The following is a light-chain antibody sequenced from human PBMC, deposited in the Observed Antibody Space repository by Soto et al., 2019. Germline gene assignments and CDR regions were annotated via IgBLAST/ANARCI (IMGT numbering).Light chain of an antibody. CDR3: AAWDDSLSGFYV. Sequence: QYVLTQTPSASGTPGQRVTISCSGSSSNIGSNYVYWYQQLPGTAPKLLIYRNNQRPSGVPDRFSGSKSGTSASLAISGLRSEDEADYYCAAWDDSLSGFYVFGTGTKVTVL. J-gene: IGLJ1*01. CDR1: SSNIGSNY. CDR2: RNN. V-gene: IGLV1-47*01.